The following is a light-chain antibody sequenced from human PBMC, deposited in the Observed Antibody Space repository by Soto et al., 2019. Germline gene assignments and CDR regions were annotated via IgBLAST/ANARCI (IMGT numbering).Light chain of an antibody. Sequence: EIVLTQSPGTLSLSPGERATLSCRASQSVSSNSLAWYQQKPGQGPRLLIYGASNRATGIADRFSGSGSGADFTLTISRLEPEDFAVYFCQHHGGSITFGQGTRLDIK. CDR2: GAS. V-gene: IGKV3-20*01. CDR1: QSVSSNS. J-gene: IGKJ5*01. CDR3: QHHGGSIT.